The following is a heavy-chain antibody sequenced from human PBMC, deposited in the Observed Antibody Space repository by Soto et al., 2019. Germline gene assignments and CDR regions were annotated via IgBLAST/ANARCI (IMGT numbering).Heavy chain of an antibody. D-gene: IGHD1-26*01. Sequence: AAGKVGCKASGGTFSSYAISRVRQAPGQGLEWMGGIIPIFGTANYAQKFQGRVTITADESTSTAYMELSSLRSEDTAVYYCARTGYSGSYYGLDYWGQGTLVTVSS. CDR2: IIPIFGTA. V-gene: IGHV1-69*13. J-gene: IGHJ4*02. CDR1: GGTFSSYA. CDR3: ARTGYSGSYYGLDY.